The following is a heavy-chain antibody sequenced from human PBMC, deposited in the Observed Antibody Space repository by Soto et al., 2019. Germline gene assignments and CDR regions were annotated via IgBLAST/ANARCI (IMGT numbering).Heavy chain of an antibody. V-gene: IGHV4-38-2*01. CDR2: MYHSGIT. J-gene: IGHJ6*02. D-gene: IGHD6-6*01. CDR3: ARSMYSTSAQLYYGMDV. Sequence: LSLTCAVPGYSIRSGYFWGWIRQPPGKGLEWIGSMYHSGITYYNLSLKSRVTISVDTSKNQLSLKLSSATAADTAVYYCARSMYSTSAQLYYGMDVWGQGTTVTVSS. CDR1: GYSIRSGYF.